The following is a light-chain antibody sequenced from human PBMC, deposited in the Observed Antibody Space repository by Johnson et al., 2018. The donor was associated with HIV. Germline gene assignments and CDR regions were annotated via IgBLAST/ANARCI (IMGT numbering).Light chain of an antibody. CDR1: SSDMGNYA. CDR2: ENN. J-gene: IGLJ1*01. CDR3: GTWDNSLTAYV. V-gene: IGLV1-51*02. Sequence: SVLTQPPSVSAAPGQKVTISCSGSSSDMGNYAVSWYQQLPGTAPKLLIYENNKRPSGIPDRFSGSKSDASATLAITGLPTGAEADYYCGTWDNSLTAYVFGTGTKVTV.